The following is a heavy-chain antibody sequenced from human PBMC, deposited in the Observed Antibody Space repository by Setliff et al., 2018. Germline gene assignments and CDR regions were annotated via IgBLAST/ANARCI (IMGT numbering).Heavy chain of an antibody. V-gene: IGHV3-33*06. CDR3: AKVPGAIVVVPAAAWFDP. Sequence: GGSLRLSCAASGFTFSSYWMSWVRQAPGKGLEWVAVIWDDGSNKYYADSVKGRFTISRDNSKNTLYLQMNSLRAEDTAVYYCAKVPGAIVVVPAAAWFDPWGQGTLVTVSS. J-gene: IGHJ5*02. CDR2: IWDDGSNK. CDR1: GFTFSSYW. D-gene: IGHD2-2*01.